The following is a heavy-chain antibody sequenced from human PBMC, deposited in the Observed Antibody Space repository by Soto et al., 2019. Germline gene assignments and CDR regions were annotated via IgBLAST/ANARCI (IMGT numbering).Heavy chain of an antibody. Sequence: SETLSLTCAVYGGSFSGYYWSWIRQPPGKGLEWIGEINHSGSTNYNPSLKSRVTISVDTSKNQFSLKLSSVTAADTAVYYCARGIAAAGRDYYYYYYMDVWGKGTTVTVSS. D-gene: IGHD6-13*01. CDR3: ARGIAAAGRDYYYYYYMDV. J-gene: IGHJ6*03. CDR2: INHSGST. CDR1: GGSFSGYY. V-gene: IGHV4-34*01.